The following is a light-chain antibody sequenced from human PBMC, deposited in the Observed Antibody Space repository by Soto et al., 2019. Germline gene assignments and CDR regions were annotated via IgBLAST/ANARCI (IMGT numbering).Light chain of an antibody. Sequence: QSVLTQPASVSGSPGQSITISCTGTSSDVGGYNYVSWYQQHPGKAPKLMIYEVSYRPSGVSNRFSGSKSGNTASLTISGLQAEDEADYYCSSYTSSSTLGVFGGGTKVTVL. CDR3: SSYTSSSTLGV. CDR2: EVS. V-gene: IGLV2-14*01. CDR1: SSDVGGYNY. J-gene: IGLJ2*01.